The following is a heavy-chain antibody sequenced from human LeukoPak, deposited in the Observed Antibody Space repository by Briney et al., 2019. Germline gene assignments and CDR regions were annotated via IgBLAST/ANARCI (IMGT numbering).Heavy chain of an antibody. CDR2: IHPDGNEK. CDR1: GFAVSTNY. D-gene: IGHD2-21*02. J-gene: IGHJ4*02. CDR3: ARGDDFSGDY. Sequence: PGGSLRLSCAASGFAVSTNYLSWVRQAPGKGLEWVANIHPDGNEKYHVDSVKGRFTISRDNAKNSLYLQMNSLRVEDTAVYYCARGDDFSGDYWGQGTLVTVSS. V-gene: IGHV3-7*04.